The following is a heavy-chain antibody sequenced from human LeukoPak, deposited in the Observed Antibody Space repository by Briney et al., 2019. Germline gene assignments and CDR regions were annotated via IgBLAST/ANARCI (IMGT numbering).Heavy chain of an antibody. V-gene: IGHV3-49*04. J-gene: IGHJ4*02. CDR2: IRSKAYGGTT. D-gene: IGHD1-26*01. Sequence: GESLRLSCTASGFTFGDYAMSWVRQAPGKGLEWVGFIRSKAYGGTTEYAASVKGRFTISRDDSKSIAYLQMNSLKTEDTAVYYCTKEAGATSYWGQGTLVTVSS. CDR3: TKEAGATSY. CDR1: GFTFGDYA.